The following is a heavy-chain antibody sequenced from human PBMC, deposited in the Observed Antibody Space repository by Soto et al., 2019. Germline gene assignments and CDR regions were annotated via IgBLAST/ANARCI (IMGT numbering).Heavy chain of an antibody. V-gene: IGHV3-23*01. D-gene: IGHD2-15*01. CDR2: ISGSGGST. CDR1: GVTFSSYG. Sequence: GGSLRLSWAASGVTFSSYGRSGVRKAPEKGEERVSAISGSGGSTYYAESEKGRFTISRENSKNTLYVQMKSRRDEDTAVYYCAKFYCCGGSCYPYYYYYYMDVWGKGTTVTVSS. J-gene: IGHJ6*03. CDR3: AKFYCCGGSCYPYYYYYYMDV.